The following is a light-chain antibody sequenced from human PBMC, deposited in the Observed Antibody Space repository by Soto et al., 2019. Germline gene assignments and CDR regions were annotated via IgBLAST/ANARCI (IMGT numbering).Light chain of an antibody. CDR1: RNYNL. CDR2: EDT. J-gene: IGLJ2*01. V-gene: IGLV2-23*01. CDR3: CSYGNAATTVV. Sequence: QSVLTQPASVSGSPGQSITISCTGTRNYNLVSWYQQHPGRAPKLMIYEDTKRPSGLSDRFSGSKSGNTASLTISGLRAEDEASYHCCSYGNAATTVVFGGGTKVTGL.